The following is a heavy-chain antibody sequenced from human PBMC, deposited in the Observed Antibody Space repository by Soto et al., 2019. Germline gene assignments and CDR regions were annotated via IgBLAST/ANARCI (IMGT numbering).Heavy chain of an antibody. Sequence: GGSLRLSCAASGFTFSSYGMHWVRQAPGKGLEWVAVIWYDGSNKYYADSVKGRFTISRDNSKNTLYLQMNSLRAEDTAVYYCARDRVTIFGVVIYGMDAWGQGTTVTVSS. CDR1: GFTFSSYG. V-gene: IGHV3-33*01. CDR3: ARDRVTIFGVVIYGMDA. D-gene: IGHD3-3*01. J-gene: IGHJ6*02. CDR2: IWYDGSNK.